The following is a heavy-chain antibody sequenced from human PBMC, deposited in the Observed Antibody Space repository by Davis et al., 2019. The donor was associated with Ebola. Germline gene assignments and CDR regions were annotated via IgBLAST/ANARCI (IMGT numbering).Heavy chain of an antibody. CDR2: ISSSSSYT. J-gene: IGHJ5*02. CDR3: ARVCRSSSSSGWFDP. V-gene: IGHV3-11*06. CDR1: GFTFSSYW. Sequence: GESLKISCAASGFTFSSYWMSWIRQAPGKGLEWVSYISSSSSYTNYADSVKGRFTISRDNAKNTLYLQMNSLRAEDTAVYYCARVCRSSSSSGWFDPWGQGTLVTVSS. D-gene: IGHD6-6*01.